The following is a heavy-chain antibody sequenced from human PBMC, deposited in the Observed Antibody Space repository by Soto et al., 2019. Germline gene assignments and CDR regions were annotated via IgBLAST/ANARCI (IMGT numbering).Heavy chain of an antibody. CDR1: GFTFSSYG. J-gene: IGHJ6*02. CDR2: ISYDGSNK. CDR3: AKDFRTAMAAYDYCGMDV. D-gene: IGHD5-18*01. V-gene: IGHV3-30*18. Sequence: QVQLVESGGGVVQPGRSLRLSCAASGFTFSSYGMHWVRQAPGKGLEWVAVISYDGSNKYYADSVKGRFTISRDNSKNTLYLQMNSLRAEDTAVYYCAKDFRTAMAAYDYCGMDVWGQGTTVTVSS.